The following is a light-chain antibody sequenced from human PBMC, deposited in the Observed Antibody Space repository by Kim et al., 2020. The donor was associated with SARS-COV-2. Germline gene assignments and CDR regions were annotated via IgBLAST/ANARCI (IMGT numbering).Light chain of an antibody. CDR1: LRLSTN. CDR3: QQYYNWPRT. CDR2: GAS. J-gene: IGKJ1*01. V-gene: IGKV3-15*01. Sequence: VSPGERATLSCRASLRLSTNLAWYQQKPGQSPRLLIYGASTRATGVPDRFSGSGSGTEFTLTISGLQSEDFAVYYCQQYYNWPRTFGQGTKVDIK.